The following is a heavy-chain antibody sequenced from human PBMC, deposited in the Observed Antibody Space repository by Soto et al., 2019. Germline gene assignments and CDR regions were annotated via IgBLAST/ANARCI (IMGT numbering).Heavy chain of an antibody. CDR3: AKDFMYLYGMDV. CDR2: ISGRGGST. V-gene: IGHV3-23*01. Sequence: EVQLLESGGGLVQPGGSLRLSCAASGFTFSSYAMSWVRQAPGKGLEWVSAISGRGGSTYYADSVKGRFTISRDNSKNTLYLRMNSLRAEDSAVYYCAKDFMYLYGMDVWGQWTTVTVSS. D-gene: IGHD2-8*01. J-gene: IGHJ6*02. CDR1: GFTFSSYA.